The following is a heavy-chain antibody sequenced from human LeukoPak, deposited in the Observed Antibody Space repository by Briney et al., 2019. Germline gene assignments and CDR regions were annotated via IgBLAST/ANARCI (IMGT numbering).Heavy chain of an antibody. D-gene: IGHD5-12*01. CDR1: GFTLSSNA. CDR2: ISGSGGGT. Sequence: GGSLRLSCAASGFTLSSNAMSWVRQAPGKGLEWVSAISGSGGGTYYANSVKGRFTISRGNAKNSLYLQMNSLRAEDTAVYYCASGAEGYVFDPWGQGTLVTVSS. J-gene: IGHJ5*02. CDR3: ASGAEGYVFDP. V-gene: IGHV3-23*01.